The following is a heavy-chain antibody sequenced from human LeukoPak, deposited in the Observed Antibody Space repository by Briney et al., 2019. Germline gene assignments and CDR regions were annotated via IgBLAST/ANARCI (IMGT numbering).Heavy chain of an antibody. V-gene: IGHV1-69*05. CDR3: ASERYSYGTRFDY. J-gene: IGHJ4*02. CDR1: GGTFSSYA. Sequence: SVKVSCKASGGTFSSYAISWVGQAPGRGLEWMGGIIPIFGSANYAQKYQGRVTITTDESTSTDYMELSSLRSEDTAVYYCASERYSYGTRFDYWGQGTLVTVSS. CDR2: IIPIFGSA. D-gene: IGHD5-18*01.